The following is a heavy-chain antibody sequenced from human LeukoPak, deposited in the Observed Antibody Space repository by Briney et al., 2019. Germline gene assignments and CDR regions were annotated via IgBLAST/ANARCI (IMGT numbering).Heavy chain of an antibody. CDR2: ISYDGSNK. Sequence: GGSLRLSCAASGFTFSSYAMHWVRQAPGKGLEWVAVISYDGSNKYYADSVKGRFTISRDNSKNTLYLQMNSLRAEDTAVYYCARGVGIEAGGWFDPWGQGTLVTVSS. V-gene: IGHV3-30-3*01. J-gene: IGHJ5*02. D-gene: IGHD6-13*01. CDR3: ARGVGIEAGGWFDP. CDR1: GFTFSSYA.